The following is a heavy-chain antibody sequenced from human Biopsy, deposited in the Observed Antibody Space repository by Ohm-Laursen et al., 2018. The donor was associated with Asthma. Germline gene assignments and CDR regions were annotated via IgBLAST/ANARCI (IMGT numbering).Heavy chain of an antibody. CDR3: ARAGDTNDYGPAFDI. Sequence: SLRLSCAASGFTVSSNGMSWVRQPPGKGLEWVSIMYAGGSRFYADRVKGRFTISGDNSKNTLYLQMDSLRPEDTALYYCARAGDTNDYGPAFDIWGLGTMVTVSS. J-gene: IGHJ3*02. V-gene: IGHV3-53*01. CDR2: MYAGGSR. D-gene: IGHD4-17*01. CDR1: GFTVSSNG.